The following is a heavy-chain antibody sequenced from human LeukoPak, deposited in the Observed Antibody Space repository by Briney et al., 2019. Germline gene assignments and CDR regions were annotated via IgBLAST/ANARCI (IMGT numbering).Heavy chain of an antibody. CDR3: AREADIVVVPAAIKYYYYYGMDV. D-gene: IGHD2-2*02. Sequence: SVKVSCKASGGTFTSYSISWVRQAPGQGLEWMGGIIPIFGTANYAQKFQGRVTITADKSTSTAYMELSSLRSEDTAVYYCAREADIVVVPAAIKYYYYYGMDVWGKGTTVTVSS. J-gene: IGHJ6*04. CDR1: GGTFTSYS. V-gene: IGHV1-69*06. CDR2: IIPIFGTA.